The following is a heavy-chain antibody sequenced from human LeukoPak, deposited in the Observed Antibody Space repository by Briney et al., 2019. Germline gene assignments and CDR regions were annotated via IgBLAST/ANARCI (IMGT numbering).Heavy chain of an antibody. CDR2: ISAYNGNT. CDR3: ARDLQLYSGSYNAH. J-gene: IGHJ4*02. D-gene: IGHD1-26*01. CDR1: GYTFTSYG. Sequence: ASVKVSCKASGYTFTSYGISWVRQAPGQGLEWMGWISAYNGNTNYALKLQGRVTMTTDTSTSTAYMELRSLRSDNTAVYYCARDLQLYSGSYNAHWGQGTLVTVSS. V-gene: IGHV1-18*01.